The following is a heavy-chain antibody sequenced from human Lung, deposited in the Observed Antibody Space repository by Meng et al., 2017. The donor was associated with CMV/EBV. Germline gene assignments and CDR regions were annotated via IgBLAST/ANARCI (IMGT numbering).Heavy chain of an antibody. D-gene: IGHD1-26*01. Sequence: ESXKISXAASGFTFDDYTMHWVRQAPGKGLEWVSLISWDGGSTYYADSVKGRFTISRDNSKNSLYLQMNSLRTEDTALYYCAKDRYSGSYSSPGYFDYWGQRTLVTVSS. CDR1: GFTFDDYT. CDR3: AKDRYSGSYSSPGYFDY. J-gene: IGHJ4*02. V-gene: IGHV3-43*01. CDR2: ISWDGGST.